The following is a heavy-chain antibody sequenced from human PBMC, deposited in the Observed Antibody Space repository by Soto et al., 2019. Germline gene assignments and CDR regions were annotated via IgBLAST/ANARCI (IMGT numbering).Heavy chain of an antibody. Sequence: GESLKISCQCSGYTFSNFWIGWVRQLPGKGLEWMGIIYPGDHETRYSPSFHGKVTISADTSINTAYLQWNSLEASDTAFYFCARSPRSSPYFDYWGQGALVTVSS. CDR3: ARSPRSSPYFDY. CDR2: IYPGDHET. D-gene: IGHD6-13*01. CDR1: GYTFSNFW. J-gene: IGHJ4*02. V-gene: IGHV5-51*01.